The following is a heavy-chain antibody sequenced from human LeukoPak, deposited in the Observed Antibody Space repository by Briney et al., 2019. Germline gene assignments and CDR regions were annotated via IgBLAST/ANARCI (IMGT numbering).Heavy chain of an antibody. CDR2: IYPGDSDT. CDR1: GYSFTSYW. Sequence: GESLKISCKGAGYSFTSYWIGWVRPMPGKGLEWMGIIYPGDSDTRYSPSFQGQVTISADKSISTAYLQWSSLKASDTVMYYCARQRPSRNWFDPWGQGTLVTVSS. V-gene: IGHV5-51*01. J-gene: IGHJ5*02. CDR3: ARQRPSRNWFDP.